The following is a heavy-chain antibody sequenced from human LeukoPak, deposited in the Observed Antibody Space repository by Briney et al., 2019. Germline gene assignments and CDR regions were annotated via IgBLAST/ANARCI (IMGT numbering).Heavy chain of an antibody. CDR3: AQDISGGMYGIWFDP. D-gene: IGHD2-8*01. J-gene: IGHJ5*02. V-gene: IGHV1-46*01. CDR2: INPGGGST. Sequence: ASVKVSCKASGYTFTSYYMHWVRQAPGQGLEWMGIINPGGGSTSYAQKFQGRVTMTRDTSTSTVHTELSSLRSEDTAVYYCAQDISGGMYGIWFDPWGQGTLVTVSS. CDR1: GYTFTSYY.